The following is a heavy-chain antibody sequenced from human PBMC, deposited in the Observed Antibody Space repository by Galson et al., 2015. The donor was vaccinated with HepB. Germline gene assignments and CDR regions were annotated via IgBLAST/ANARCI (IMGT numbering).Heavy chain of an antibody. Sequence: SVKVSCKASGGTFSSYAISWVRQAPGQGLEWMGGIIPIFGTANYAQKFQGRVTITADESTSTAYMELSSLRSEDTAVYYCASADYSNYDYYYYYMDVWGKGTTVTVSS. J-gene: IGHJ6*03. CDR2: IIPIFGTA. D-gene: IGHD4-11*01. V-gene: IGHV1-69*13. CDR3: ASADYSNYDYYYYYMDV. CDR1: GGTFSSYA.